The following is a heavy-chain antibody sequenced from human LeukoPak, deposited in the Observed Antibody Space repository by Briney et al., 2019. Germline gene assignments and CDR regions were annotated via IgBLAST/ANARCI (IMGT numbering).Heavy chain of an antibody. V-gene: IGHV1-46*01. CDR3: ARERFSSAKGLDY. D-gene: IGHD2-2*01. CDR1: GYTFTSYY. J-gene: IGHJ4*02. Sequence: ASVKVSRKASGYTFTSYYIHWVRQAPGQGLEWMGIINPSGGSTNYAQKFQGRVTMTRDTATSTVYMELRSLRSEDTAVYYCARERFSSAKGLDYWGQGTLATVSS. CDR2: INPSGGST.